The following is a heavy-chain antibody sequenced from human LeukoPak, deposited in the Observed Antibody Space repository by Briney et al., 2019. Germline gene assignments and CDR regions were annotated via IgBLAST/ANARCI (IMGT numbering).Heavy chain of an antibody. J-gene: IGHJ4*02. CDR2: INGRGDRT. CDR3: AKADSSGYCPLKY. D-gene: IGHD3-22*01. CDR1: GFTFSNYA. Sequence: PGGSLRLSCAASGFTFSNYAMSWVRQAPGKGLEWVSNINGRGDRTYYADSVKGRLTISRDNSENTLYLQLNSLRAEDTAVYYCAKADSSGYCPLKYWGQGTLVTVSS. V-gene: IGHV3-23*01.